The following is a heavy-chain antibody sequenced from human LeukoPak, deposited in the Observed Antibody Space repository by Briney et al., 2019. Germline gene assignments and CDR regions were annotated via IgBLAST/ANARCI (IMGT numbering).Heavy chain of an antibody. CDR1: GFTVSSNR. CDR2: IYGGGST. CDR3: ARDDPRCLVPDY. Sequence: GGSLRLSCAASGFTVSSNRMSWVRQAPGKGLEWASIIYGGGSTYYADSVKGRFTISRDNSKNTLYLQMNSLRVEDTAVYYCARDDPRCLVPDYWGQGTLVTVSS. J-gene: IGHJ4*02. V-gene: IGHV3-53*01. D-gene: IGHD6-19*01.